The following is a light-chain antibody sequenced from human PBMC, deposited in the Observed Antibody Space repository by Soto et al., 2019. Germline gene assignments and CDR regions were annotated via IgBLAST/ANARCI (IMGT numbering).Light chain of an antibody. CDR1: SSDVGGFNY. Sequence: QSALTQPASASGSPGQSIAISCTGSSSDVGGFNYVSWYQQHPGTAPNLMNYDVGHRPPGVSVRCSGSKSGTTASMTISGLQAEDEDDYYGGSDTPTSALFGTGTKVTVL. J-gene: IGLJ1*01. CDR3: GSDTPTSAL. V-gene: IGLV2-14*03. CDR2: DVG.